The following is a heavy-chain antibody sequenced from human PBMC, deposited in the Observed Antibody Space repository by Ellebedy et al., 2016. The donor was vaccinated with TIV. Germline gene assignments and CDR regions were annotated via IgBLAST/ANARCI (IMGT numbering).Heavy chain of an antibody. V-gene: IGHV1-69*13. CDR2: IIPIFGTA. D-gene: IGHD6-19*01. J-gene: IGHJ3*02. Sequence: SVKVSCXASGGTFSSYAISWVRQAPGQGLEWMGGIIPIFGTANYAQKFQGRVTITADESTSTAYMELSSLRSEDTAVYYCARIAVAVGSAFDIWGQGTMVTVSS. CDR3: ARIAVAVGSAFDI. CDR1: GGTFSSYA.